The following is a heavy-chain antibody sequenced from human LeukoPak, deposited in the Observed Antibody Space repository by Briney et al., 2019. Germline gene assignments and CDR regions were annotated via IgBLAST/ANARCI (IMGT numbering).Heavy chain of an antibody. V-gene: IGHV3-23*01. J-gene: IGHJ4*02. CDR2: ISGSGGST. CDR3: AKPSGSDFDY. D-gene: IGHD3-10*01. CDR1: GFTFSSYA. Sequence: PGGSLRLSCAASGFTFSSYAMSWVRQAPGKGLEWVSAISGSGGSTYYADSVKGRFTISRDNAKNSLYLQMNSLRAEDTAVYYCAKPSGSDFDYWGQGTLVTVSS.